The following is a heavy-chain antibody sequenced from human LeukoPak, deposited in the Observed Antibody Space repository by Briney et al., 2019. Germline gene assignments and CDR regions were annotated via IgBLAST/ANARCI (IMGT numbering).Heavy chain of an antibody. V-gene: IGHV4-61*02. CDR3: ASSRRNWFDP. CDR1: GGSISSGSYY. J-gene: IGHJ5*02. CDR2: IYTSGST. Sequence: PSETLSLTCTVSGGSISSGSYYWSWIRQPAGKGLEWIGRIYTSGSTNYSPSLKSRVTISVDTSKNQFSLKLSSVTAADTAVYYCASSRRNWFDPWGQGTLVTVSS.